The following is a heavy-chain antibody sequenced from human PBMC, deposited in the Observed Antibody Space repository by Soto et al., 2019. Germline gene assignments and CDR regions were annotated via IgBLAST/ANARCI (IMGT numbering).Heavy chain of an antibody. CDR1: GGTFSSYA. CDR2: IIPIFGTA. D-gene: IGHD3-3*01. J-gene: IGHJ6*02. V-gene: IGHV1-69*01. Sequence: QVQLVQSGAEVKKPGSSVKVSCKASGGTFSSYAISWVRQAPGQGLEWMGGIIPIFGTANYAQKFQGRVTINADESTSTAYMELSSLRSEDTAVYYCATRDYDFWSGYVYYYYYGMDVWGQGTTVTVSS. CDR3: ATRDYDFWSGYVYYYYYGMDV.